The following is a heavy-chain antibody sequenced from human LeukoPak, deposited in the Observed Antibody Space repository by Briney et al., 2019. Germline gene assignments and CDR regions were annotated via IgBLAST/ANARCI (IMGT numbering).Heavy chain of an antibody. J-gene: IGHJ4*02. CDR2: IKQDGSEK. CDR1: GFTFSSYW. V-gene: IGHV3-7*01. D-gene: IGHD4-17*01. Sequence: GGSLRLSCAVSGFTFSSYWMSWVRQAPGKGLEWVANIKQDGSEKYYVDSVKGRFTISRDNAKNSLYLQMNSLRAEDTAVYYCARDLGGDSGYWGQGTLVTVSS. CDR3: ARDLGGDSGY.